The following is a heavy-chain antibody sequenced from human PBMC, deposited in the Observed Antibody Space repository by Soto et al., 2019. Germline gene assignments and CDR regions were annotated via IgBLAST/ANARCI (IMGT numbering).Heavy chain of an antibody. CDR1: GGSLSGYY. CDR3: ARGGNDYIWGSYRYTPGGFDDY. CDR2: INHSGST. D-gene: IGHD3-16*02. J-gene: IGHJ4*02. V-gene: IGHV4-34*01. Sequence: QVQLQQWGAGLLKPSETLSLTCAVYGGSLSGYYWSWIRQPPGKGLEWIGEINHSGSTNQNPSLKSRVTISVDTSKNQCSLNLSSVTAADTAVYYCARGGNDYIWGSYRYTPGGFDDYWGQGTLVTVSS.